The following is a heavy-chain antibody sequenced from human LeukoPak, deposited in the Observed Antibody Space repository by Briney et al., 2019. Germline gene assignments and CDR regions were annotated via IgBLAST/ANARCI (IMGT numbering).Heavy chain of an antibody. Sequence: SETLSLTCSVSGGSISSDYWTWVRQLPGKGLEWIGYIYYSGSTNYNPSLKSRVTISLDTSKNQFSLKLSSVTAADTAVYYCARESPYDGAFDIWGQGTVVTVSS. CDR3: ARESPYDGAFDI. CDR2: IYYSGST. D-gene: IGHD5-12*01. CDR1: GGSISSDY. V-gene: IGHV4-59*01. J-gene: IGHJ3*02.